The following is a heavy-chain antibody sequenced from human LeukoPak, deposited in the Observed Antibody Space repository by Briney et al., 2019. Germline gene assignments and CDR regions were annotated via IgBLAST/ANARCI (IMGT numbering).Heavy chain of an antibody. V-gene: IGHV1-2*02. J-gene: IGHJ4*02. CDR1: GYTFTGYY. CDR3: ARSPLYYDFWSGYE. Sequence: ASVKVSCKASGYTFTGYYMHWVRQAPGQGLEWMGWINPNSGGTNYAQKFQGRVTMTRDTSISTASMELSRLRSDDTAVYYCARSPLYYDFWSGYEWGQGTLVTVSS. CDR2: INPNSGGT. D-gene: IGHD3-3*01.